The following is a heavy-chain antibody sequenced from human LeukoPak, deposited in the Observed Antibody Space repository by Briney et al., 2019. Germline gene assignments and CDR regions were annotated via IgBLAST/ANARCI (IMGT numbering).Heavy chain of an antibody. CDR2: IPYDGSNK. D-gene: IGHD6-19*01. CDR1: GFTFSSYG. Sequence: GRSLRLSCAASGFTFSSYGMHWVRQAPGKGLEWVAVIPYDGSNKYYADSVKGRFTISRDNSKNTLYLQMNSLRAEDTAVYYCAKDRVAVAGIIVYGMDVWGQGTTVTVSS. V-gene: IGHV3-30*18. CDR3: AKDRVAVAGIIVYGMDV. J-gene: IGHJ6*02.